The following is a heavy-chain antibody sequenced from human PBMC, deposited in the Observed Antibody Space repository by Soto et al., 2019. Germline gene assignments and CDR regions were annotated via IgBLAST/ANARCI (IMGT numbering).Heavy chain of an antibody. CDR3: AAEATILNWFDP. Sequence: GGSLRLSCAASGFTFSDYYMSWIRQAPGKGLEWVSYISSSGSTIYYADSVKGRFTISRDNAENSLYLQMNSLRAEDTAVYYCAAEATILNWFDPWGQGTLVTVSS. D-gene: IGHD5-12*01. CDR2: ISSSGSTI. V-gene: IGHV3-11*01. J-gene: IGHJ5*02. CDR1: GFTFSDYY.